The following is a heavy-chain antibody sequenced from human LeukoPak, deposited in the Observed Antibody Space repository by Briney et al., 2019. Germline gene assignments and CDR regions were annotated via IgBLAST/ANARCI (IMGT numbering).Heavy chain of an antibody. CDR1: GGSISSYY. Sequence: PSETLSLTCTVSGGSISSYYWSWIRQPPGKGLEWIGYIYYSGSTNYNPSLKSRLTISVDTSKKQFSLKLSSVTAADTAMYYCARQGGIAARQYYYGMDVWGQGTTVTVSS. V-gene: IGHV4-59*08. CDR2: IYYSGST. D-gene: IGHD6-6*01. CDR3: ARQGGIAARQYYYGMDV. J-gene: IGHJ6*02.